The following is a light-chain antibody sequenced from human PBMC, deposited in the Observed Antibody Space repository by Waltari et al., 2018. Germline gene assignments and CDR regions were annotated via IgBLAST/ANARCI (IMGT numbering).Light chain of an antibody. J-gene: IGKJ4*01. CDR1: QSVSSY. V-gene: IGKV3-11*01. Sequence: IVLTQSPATLSLSPGERATLSCRASQSVSSYLGWYQQKPGQAPRLLIYEASNRATGIPPRFSGSGSGTDFTLTISSLEPEDFAVYYCQQRSNWPPLTFGGGTKVEIK. CDR2: EAS. CDR3: QQRSNWPPLT.